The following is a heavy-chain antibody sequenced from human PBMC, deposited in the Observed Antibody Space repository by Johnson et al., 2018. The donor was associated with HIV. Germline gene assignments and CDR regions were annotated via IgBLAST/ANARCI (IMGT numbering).Heavy chain of an antibody. Sequence: QMQLVESGGGVVQPGRSLRLSCAASGFTVSSNYMSWVRQAPGKGLEWVAVISYDGSNKYYADSVKGRFTISRDNSKNTLYLQMNSLRAEDTAVYYCAKAYGPGCDGFDIRGQGTVVSVSS. D-gene: IGHD4-17*01. J-gene: IGHJ3*02. V-gene: IGHV3-30-3*01. CDR1: GFTVSSNY. CDR3: AKAYGPGCDGFDI. CDR2: ISYDGSNK.